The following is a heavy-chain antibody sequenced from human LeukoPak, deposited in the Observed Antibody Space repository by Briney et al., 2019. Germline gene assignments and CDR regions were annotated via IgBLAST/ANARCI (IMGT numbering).Heavy chain of an antibody. V-gene: IGHV3-30-3*01. Sequence: GGSLRLSCAASGFTFSSYAMHWVRQAPGKGLEWVAVISYDGSNKYYADSVKGRFTISRDNSKNTLYLQMNSLRAEDTAVYYRAKDTPTTVNPWGQGTLVTVSS. J-gene: IGHJ5*02. CDR2: ISYDGSNK. CDR3: AKDTPTTVNP. D-gene: IGHD4-17*01. CDR1: GFTFSSYA.